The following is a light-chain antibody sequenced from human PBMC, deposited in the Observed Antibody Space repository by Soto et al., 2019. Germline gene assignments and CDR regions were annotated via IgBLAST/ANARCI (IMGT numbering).Light chain of an antibody. Sequence: AVVTQEPSLTVSPGGTVTLTCGSSTGAVTSGHYPYWIQQKPGQAPRTLIYDTSNRHSWTPVRFSGSLVGGKAALILSGAQPEDEAEYYCLLAYSGGPVFGGGTRSPS. CDR1: TGAVTSGHY. V-gene: IGLV7-46*01. CDR2: DTS. J-gene: IGLJ3*02. CDR3: LLAYSGGPV.